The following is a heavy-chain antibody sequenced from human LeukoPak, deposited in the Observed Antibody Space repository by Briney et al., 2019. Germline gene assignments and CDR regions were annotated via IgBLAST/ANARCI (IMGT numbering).Heavy chain of an antibody. CDR3: ARVGDGCSVYYFGF. Sequence: PGGSLRLSCAASGFTFSCYRMSWVRQAPGKGLEWVSYITSTSSTVYYADSVKGRFTVSRDNANNSLYLQMNSLRDEDTAMFYCARVGDGCSVYYFGFWGQGTLVTVSS. CDR2: ITSTSSTV. V-gene: IGHV3-48*02. CDR1: GFTFSCYR. D-gene: IGHD5-24*01. J-gene: IGHJ4*02.